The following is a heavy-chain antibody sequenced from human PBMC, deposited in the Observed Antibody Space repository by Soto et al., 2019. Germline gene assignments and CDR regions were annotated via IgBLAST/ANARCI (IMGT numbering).Heavy chain of an antibody. V-gene: IGHV1-18*01. J-gene: IGHJ6*02. Sequence: QVQLVQSGAEVKKPGASVKVSCKASGYTFITYGISWVRQAPGQGLEWMGWISSYNGNTNYAQKLQGRVTMTTDTPTPPTYLXPRSLRTDDTAVYYCARDRPTSSIRARDYYYAMDVWGQGTTVTVSS. D-gene: IGHD6-6*01. CDR1: GYTFITYG. CDR3: ARDRPTSSIRARDYYYAMDV. CDR2: ISSYNGNT.